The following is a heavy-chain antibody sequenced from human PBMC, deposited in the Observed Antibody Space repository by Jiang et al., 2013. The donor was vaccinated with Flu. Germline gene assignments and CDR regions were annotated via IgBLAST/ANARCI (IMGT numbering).Heavy chain of an antibody. J-gene: IGHJ3*02. Sequence: SGAEVKKPGSSVKVSCKASGGTFSSYAISWVRQAPGQGLEWMGTIIPIFEIANYAQNFQGRVTITADKSTSTAYMELSSLRSEDTAIYYCARVGELATLGNAFDIWGQGTMVTVSS. CDR2: IIPIFEIA. CDR1: GGTFSSYA. V-gene: IGHV1-69*04. D-gene: IGHD7-27*01. CDR3: ARVGELATLGNAFDI.